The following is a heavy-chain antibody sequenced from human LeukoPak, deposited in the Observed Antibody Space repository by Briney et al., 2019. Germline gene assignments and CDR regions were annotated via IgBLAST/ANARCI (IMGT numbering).Heavy chain of an antibody. CDR3: AKDAFRGAVGVTSFPFDS. Sequence: GGSLRLSCAVSGFTFSSYSMNWVRQAPGKGLEWVSSISSSSSYIYYADSVKGRFTISRDNAKNSLYLQMNSLRAEDTAVYYCAKDAFRGAVGVTSFPFDSWGQGTLVTVAS. D-gene: IGHD1-26*01. CDR1: GFTFSSYS. J-gene: IGHJ4*02. V-gene: IGHV3-21*01. CDR2: ISSSSSYI.